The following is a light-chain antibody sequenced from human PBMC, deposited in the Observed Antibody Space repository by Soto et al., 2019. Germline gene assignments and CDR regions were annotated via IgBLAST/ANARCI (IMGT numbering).Light chain of an antibody. CDR2: DAS. V-gene: IGKV3-11*01. Sequence: EIVLTQSPATVSLSPGERVTLSCRASQGIDYYLAWYQQKPGQAPRLLIYDASNRATGIPARFSGSGSGTDFTLTISGLEPDDFAVYYCQQRRDWPLAFGGGTKVEIK. J-gene: IGKJ4*01. CDR1: QGIDYY. CDR3: QQRRDWPLA.